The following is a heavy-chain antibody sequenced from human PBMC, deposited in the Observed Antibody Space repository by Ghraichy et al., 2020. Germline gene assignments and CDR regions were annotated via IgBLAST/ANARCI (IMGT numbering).Heavy chain of an antibody. CDR3: ARAPYDEGGFYDDGFDV. V-gene: IGHV4-30-2*01. D-gene: IGHD3-22*01. Sequence: SQTLSLTCAVSGGSINSGSFSWSWIRQPPGKGLEWIGYIYHSGTTYYNPSLKSRVTISLDDSKNQFSLKLSSVTAADTAVYYCARAPYDEGGFYDDGFDVWCQGMIFPGSS. J-gene: IGHJ3*01. CDR1: GGSINSGSFS. CDR2: IYHSGTT.